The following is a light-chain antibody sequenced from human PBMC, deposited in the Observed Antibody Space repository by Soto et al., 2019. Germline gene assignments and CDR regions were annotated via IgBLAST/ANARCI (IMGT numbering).Light chain of an antibody. V-gene: IGLV7-46*01. CDR1: TGAVTSGHY. CDR2: DTS. CDR3: LLSYSGAQDVV. J-gene: IGLJ2*01. Sequence: QTVVTQEPSLTVSPGGTVTLTGGSSTGAVTSGHYPYWFQQKPGQAPRTLIYDTSNKHSWTPARFSGSLLGGKAALTLSGAQPEEEAEYYCLLSYSGAQDVVFGGGTTLTVL.